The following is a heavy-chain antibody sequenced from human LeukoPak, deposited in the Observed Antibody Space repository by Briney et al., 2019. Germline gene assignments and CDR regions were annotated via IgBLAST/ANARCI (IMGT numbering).Heavy chain of an antibody. CDR1: GFTFDDA. J-gene: IGHJ4*02. Sequence: PGGSLGLSCAASGFTFDDAMHWVRQAPGKGLEWVSLITWDGATSDYADSVKGRFTISRDNAKNSLYLQMNSLRAVDMALYYCAKAYCSGGSCYFDYWGQGTLVTVSP. D-gene: IGHD2-15*01. V-gene: IGHV3-43D*03. CDR3: AKAYCSGGSCYFDY. CDR2: ITWDGATS.